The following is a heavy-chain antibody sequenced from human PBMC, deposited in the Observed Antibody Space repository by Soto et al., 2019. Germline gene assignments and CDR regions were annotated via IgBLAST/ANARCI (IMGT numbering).Heavy chain of an antibody. Sequence: SVKVSCKASGGTFSSYAISWVRQAPGQGLEWMGGIIPIFGTANYAQKFQGRVTITADESTSTAYMELSSLRSEDTAVYYCARVGYCSSTSCYANYYYGMDVWGQGTTVTVSS. CDR2: IIPIFGTA. V-gene: IGHV1-69*13. CDR1: GGTFSSYA. CDR3: ARVGYCSSTSCYANYYYGMDV. J-gene: IGHJ6*02. D-gene: IGHD2-2*01.